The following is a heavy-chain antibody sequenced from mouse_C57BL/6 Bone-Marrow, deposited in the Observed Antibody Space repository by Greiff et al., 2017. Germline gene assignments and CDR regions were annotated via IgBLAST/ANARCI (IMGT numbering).Heavy chain of an antibody. V-gene: IGHV14-4*01. CDR2: IDPENGDT. CDR3: TTLLWYPPFAY. CDR1: GFNIKDDY. J-gene: IGHJ3*01. D-gene: IGHD2-1*01. Sequence: EVKVVESGAELVRPGASVKLSCTASGFNIKDDYMHWVKQRPEQGLEWIGWIDPENGDTEYASKFQGKATITADTSSNTAYLQLSSLTSEDTAVYYCTTLLWYPPFAYWGQGTLVTVSA.